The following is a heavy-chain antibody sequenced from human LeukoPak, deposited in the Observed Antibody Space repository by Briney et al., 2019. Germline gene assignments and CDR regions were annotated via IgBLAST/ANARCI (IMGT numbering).Heavy chain of an antibody. CDR2: ISSSSSII. J-gene: IGHJ4*02. D-gene: IGHD1-26*01. CDR1: GFTFSSYS. CDR3: AKDSGGNFDY. Sequence: PGGSLRLSCAASGFTFSSYSMNWVRQAPGKGLEWVSYISSSSSIIYYADSVKGRITISRDNAKNTLYLQMNSLRAEDTAVYYCAKDSGGNFDYWGQGTLVTVSS. V-gene: IGHV3-48*01.